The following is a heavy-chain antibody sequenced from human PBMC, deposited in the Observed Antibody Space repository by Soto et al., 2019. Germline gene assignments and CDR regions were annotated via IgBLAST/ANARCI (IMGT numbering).Heavy chain of an antibody. CDR1: GFTFSSYA. Sequence: EVQLLESGGNLVQPGGSLRLSCAASGFTFSSYAMSWVRQAPGKGLEWVSGISGSGGTTYSADSVKGRFTISRDNSKNTVYLQMNSLRADDTAVYYCATAGYSYGHDYWGQGTLVTVSS. CDR3: ATAGYSYGHDY. J-gene: IGHJ4*02. D-gene: IGHD5-18*01. V-gene: IGHV3-23*01. CDR2: ISGSGGTT.